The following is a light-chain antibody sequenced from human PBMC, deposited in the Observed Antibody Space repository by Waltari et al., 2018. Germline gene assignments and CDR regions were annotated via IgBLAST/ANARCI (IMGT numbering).Light chain of an antibody. CDR2: DAS. J-gene: IGKJ1*01. Sequence: EIVLTQSPGTLSLSPGERATLSCRASQSVSRTLPWYQQKPGQAPRLLIYDASSRATGLPDRFSGSGSGTDFSLTITRLEPEDFAVYYCQHYVSLPVTFGQGTKVEIK. CDR3: QHYVSLPVT. CDR1: QSVSRT. V-gene: IGKV3-20*01.